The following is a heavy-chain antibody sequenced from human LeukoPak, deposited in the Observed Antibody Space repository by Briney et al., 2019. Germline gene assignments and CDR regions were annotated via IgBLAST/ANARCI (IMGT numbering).Heavy chain of an antibody. J-gene: IGHJ4*02. Sequence: PSETLSLTCTVSGGSISSYYWSWIRQPPGKGLEWIGYIYYSGSTYYNPSLKSRVTISVDTSKNQFSLKLSSVTAADTAVYYCARPDCSSTSCHFDYWGQGTLVTVSS. CDR2: IYYSGST. D-gene: IGHD2-2*01. V-gene: IGHV4-59*04. CDR1: GGSISSYY. CDR3: ARPDCSSTSCHFDY.